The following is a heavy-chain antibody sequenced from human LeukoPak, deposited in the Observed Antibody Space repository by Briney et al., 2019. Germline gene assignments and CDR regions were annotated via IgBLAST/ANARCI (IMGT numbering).Heavy chain of an antibody. J-gene: IGHJ4*02. CDR1: GFTFSNAW. Sequence: PGGSLRLSCAASGFTFSNAWMNWVRQAPGKGLEWVGRIKSKTDGGTADYAAPVKGRFTISRDDSKNTLYLQMNSLKTEDTAVYYCSTTYYYDSSEGYWGQGTLVTVSS. CDR3: STTYYYDSSEGY. V-gene: IGHV3-15*07. D-gene: IGHD3-22*01. CDR2: IKSKTDGGTA.